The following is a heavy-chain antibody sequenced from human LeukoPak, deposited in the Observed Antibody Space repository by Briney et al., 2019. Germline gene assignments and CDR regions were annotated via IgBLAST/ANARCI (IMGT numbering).Heavy chain of an antibody. CDR1: GGTFSSYA. CDR3: ARAWETPAATLPTYYYYYMDV. V-gene: IGHV1-69*05. Sequence: SVKVSCKASGGTFSSYAISWVRQAPGQGLEWMGGIIPIFGTANYAQKFQGRVTITTDESTSTAYMELSSLRSEDTAVYYCARAWETPAATLPTYYYYYMDVWGKGTTVTVSS. CDR2: IIPIFGTA. J-gene: IGHJ6*03. D-gene: IGHD2-2*01.